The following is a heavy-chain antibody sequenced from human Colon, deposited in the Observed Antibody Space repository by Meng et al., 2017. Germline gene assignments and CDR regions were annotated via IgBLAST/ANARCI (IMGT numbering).Heavy chain of an antibody. Sequence: EVQLLESGGGWVQPGGSLRRYCAASGFDFNSYARSWVRQVPGKGLEWVASISGSGGVRYYADSVKGRFTISRDNSKDTLYLQLNNLRAADTAIYYCANAPNLATALDSWGQGTLVTVSS. CDR2: ISGSGGVR. J-gene: IGHJ4*02. CDR1: GFDFNSYA. D-gene: IGHD2-21*02. V-gene: IGHV3-23*01. CDR3: ANAPNLATALDS.